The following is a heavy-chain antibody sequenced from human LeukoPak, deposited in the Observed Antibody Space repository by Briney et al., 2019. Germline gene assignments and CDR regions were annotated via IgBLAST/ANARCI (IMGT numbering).Heavy chain of an antibody. CDR2: ISSSSSYI. Sequence: PGGSLRLSCAASGFTFSSYSMNWVRQAPGKGLEWVSSISSSSSYIYYADSVKGRFTISRDNAKNSLYLQMNSLRAEDTAVYYCARERNYDFWSGYSDWFDPWGQGTLVTVSS. J-gene: IGHJ5*02. D-gene: IGHD3-3*01. CDR1: GFTFSSYS. CDR3: ARERNYDFWSGYSDWFDP. V-gene: IGHV3-21*01.